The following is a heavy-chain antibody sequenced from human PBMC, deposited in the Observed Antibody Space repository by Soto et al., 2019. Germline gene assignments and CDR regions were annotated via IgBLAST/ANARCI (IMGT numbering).Heavy chain of an antibody. CDR1: GYTFTGYY. CDR2: INPNSGGT. Sequence: ASVKVSCKASGYTFTGYYMHWVRQAPGQGLEWMGWINPNSGGTNYAQKFQGWVTMTRDTSISTAYMELSRLRSDDTAVYYCAREKDILTGDDAFDIWGQGTMVTVSS. V-gene: IGHV1-2*04. D-gene: IGHD3-9*01. CDR3: AREKDILTGDDAFDI. J-gene: IGHJ3*02.